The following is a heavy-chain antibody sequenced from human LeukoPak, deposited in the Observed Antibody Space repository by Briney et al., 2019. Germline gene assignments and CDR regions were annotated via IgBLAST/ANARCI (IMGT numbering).Heavy chain of an antibody. V-gene: IGHV3-30*04. J-gene: IGHJ6*02. D-gene: IGHD3-9*01. CDR3: AVAILTGQPLSGMDV. CDR2: ISYDGSNK. CDR1: GFTFSSYA. Sequence: GGSLRLSCAASGFTFSSYAMHWVRQAPGKGLEWVAVISYDGSNKYYADSVKGRFTISRDNSKNTLYLQMNSLRAEDTAVYYCAVAILTGQPLSGMDVWGQGTTVTVSS.